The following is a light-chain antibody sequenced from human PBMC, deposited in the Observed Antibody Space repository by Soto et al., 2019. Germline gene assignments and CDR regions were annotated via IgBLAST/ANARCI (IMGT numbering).Light chain of an antibody. CDR3: QSYDSSLSGYLV. Sequence: QSVLTQPPSVSGAPGQRVTISCTGSRSNIGAGYDVHWYQQLPGTAPKLLIYGNSNRPSGVPDRFSGSKSGTSASLAITGLQAEDEADYDCQSYDSSLSGYLVFGGGTKLTVL. J-gene: IGLJ2*01. V-gene: IGLV1-40*01. CDR1: RSNIGAGYD. CDR2: GNS.